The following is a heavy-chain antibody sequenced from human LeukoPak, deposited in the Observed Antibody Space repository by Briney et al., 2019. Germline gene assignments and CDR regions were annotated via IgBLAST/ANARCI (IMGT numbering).Heavy chain of an antibody. D-gene: IGHD1/OR15-1a*01. V-gene: IGHV3-7*01. Sequence: AGGSLRLSCAASGFTFNTYWMSWVRQAPGKGLEWVANIKQDGSEKYYVDSVKGRFTISRDNAKNSLYLQMNSLRAEDTAVYYCATNWNRGAVDYWGQGTLVTVSS. CDR3: ATNWNRGAVDY. J-gene: IGHJ4*02. CDR1: GFTFNTYW. CDR2: IKQDGSEK.